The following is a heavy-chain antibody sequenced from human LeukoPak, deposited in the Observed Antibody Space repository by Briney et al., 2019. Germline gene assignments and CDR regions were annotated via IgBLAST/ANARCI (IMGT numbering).Heavy chain of an antibody. CDR1: GYTFTSYD. CDR2: MNPNSGNT. CDR3: ARDWEVAIHRPIDY. V-gene: IGHV1-8*01. D-gene: IGHD5-12*01. Sequence: ASVKVSCKASGYTFTSYDINWVRQATGQGLEWMGWMNPNSGNTGYAQKFQGRVTMTRNTSISTAYMELRSLRSDDTAVYYCARDWEVAIHRPIDYWGQGTLVTVSS. J-gene: IGHJ4*02.